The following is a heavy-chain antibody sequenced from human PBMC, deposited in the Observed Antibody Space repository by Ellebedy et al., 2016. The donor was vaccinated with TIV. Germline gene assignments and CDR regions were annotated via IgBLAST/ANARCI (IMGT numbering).Heavy chain of an antibody. Sequence: GGSLRLSCAAFGFTFDNYAMSWVRQAPGKGLEWVSSISGSGAATYYADPVKGRFAISRDNSKDTLYLQMESLRAEDTAVYYCAKDPALVYDTSYYYLDFWGQGTLVSVS. CDR1: GFTFDNYA. V-gene: IGHV3-23*01. J-gene: IGHJ4*02. D-gene: IGHD3-22*01. CDR3: AKDPALVYDTSYYYLDF. CDR2: ISGSGAAT.